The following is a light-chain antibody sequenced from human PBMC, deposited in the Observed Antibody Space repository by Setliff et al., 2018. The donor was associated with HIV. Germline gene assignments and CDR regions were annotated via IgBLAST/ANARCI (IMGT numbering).Light chain of an antibody. J-gene: IGLJ1*01. CDR2: DVS. CDR3: SSFTTSSTFV. Sequence: QSVLTQPASVSGSPGQSITISCTGTSSDVGYYNYVAWFQQHPGKAPKFMIYDVSKWPSGASNRFSGSKSGNTASLTISGLQAEDEADYYCSSFTTSSTFVFGTGTKVHRP. CDR1: SSDVGYYNY. V-gene: IGLV2-14*03.